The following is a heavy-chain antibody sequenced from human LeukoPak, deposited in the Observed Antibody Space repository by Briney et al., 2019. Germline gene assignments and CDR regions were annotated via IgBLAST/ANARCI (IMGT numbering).Heavy chain of an antibody. D-gene: IGHD3-22*01. V-gene: IGHV1-2*02. CDR2: INPNSGGT. CDR1: GYTFTGYY. CDR3: ARVLHYYDSSGYYY. Sequence: GASVKVSCKASGYTFTGYYMHWVRQAPGQGLEGMGWINPNSGGTNYAQKFQGRVTMTRDTSISTAYMELSRLRSDDTAVYYCARVLHYYDSSGYYYWGQGTLVTVSS. J-gene: IGHJ4*02.